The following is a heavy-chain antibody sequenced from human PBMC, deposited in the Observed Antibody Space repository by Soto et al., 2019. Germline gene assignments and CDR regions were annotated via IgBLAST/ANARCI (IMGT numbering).Heavy chain of an antibody. CDR2: IYYSGKT. J-gene: IGHJ4*02. V-gene: IGHV4-30-4*01. CDR1: GDTIYSDNYY. CDR3: ARGESMLPSILPSPLDF. D-gene: IGHD2-15*01. Sequence: QVQLRESGPGLVKPSQTLSLTCTVSGDTIYSDNYYWTWIRQPPGRGLELIAYIYYSGKTYYNPSLTSGTIISVDTSKNQFSLRLSSVTAADTAVYFCARGESMLPSILPSPLDFWGQGILVTVSS.